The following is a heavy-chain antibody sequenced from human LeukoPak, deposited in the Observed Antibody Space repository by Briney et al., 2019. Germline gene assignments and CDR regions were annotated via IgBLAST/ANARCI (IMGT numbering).Heavy chain of an antibody. CDR1: GFTFSSYA. D-gene: IGHD6-19*01. V-gene: IGHV3-23*01. CDR3: AKKGPTVAGASPYYFDY. Sequence: SGGSLRLSCAASGFTFSSYAMSWVRQAPGKGLEWVSAISGSGGSTYYADSVKGRFTISRDNSKNTLYLQMNSLRAEDTAVYYCAKKGPTVAGASPYYFDYWGQGTLVTVSS. J-gene: IGHJ4*02. CDR2: ISGSGGST.